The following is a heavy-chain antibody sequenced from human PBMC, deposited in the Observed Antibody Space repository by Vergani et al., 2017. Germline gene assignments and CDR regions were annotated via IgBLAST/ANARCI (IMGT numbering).Heavy chain of an antibody. J-gene: IGHJ6*03. CDR3: AGVYGAGSVYYYRDV. Sequence: QVQLVQSGAEVKKPGSSVKVSCKASGGTFSSYAISWVRQAPGQGLEWMGGIIPIFGTANDAQKFQGRDTMTRNTSISTAYMELGSLRSEDTAVYYCAGVYGAGSVYYYRDVWGKGP. CDR1: GGTFSSYA. CDR2: IIPIFGTA. V-gene: IGHV1-69*06. D-gene: IGHD3-10*01.